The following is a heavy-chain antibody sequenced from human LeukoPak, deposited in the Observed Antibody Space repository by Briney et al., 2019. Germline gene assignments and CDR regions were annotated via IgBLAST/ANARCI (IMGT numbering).Heavy chain of an antibody. CDR2: IYSGGST. V-gene: IGHV3-66*01. CDR3: ARGLGSITMVRGVIIRGYYFDY. D-gene: IGHD3-10*01. CDR1: GFTFSSYA. Sequence: GGSLRLSCVASGFTFSSYAMSWVRQAPGKGLEWVSVIYSGGSTYYADSVKGRFTISRDNSKNTLYLQMNSLRAEDTAVYYCARGLGSITMVRGVIIRGYYFDYWGQGTLVTVSS. J-gene: IGHJ4*02.